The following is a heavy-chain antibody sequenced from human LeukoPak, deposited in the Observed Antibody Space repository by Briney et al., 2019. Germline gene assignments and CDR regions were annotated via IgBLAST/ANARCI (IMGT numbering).Heavy chain of an antibody. CDR1: GGSISSYY. CDR2: IYYSGST. D-gene: IGHD3-22*01. CDR3: ARDRPHKVPYDSSGGDAFDI. Sequence: SETLSLTCTVSGGSISSYYWSWIRQPPGKGLEWIGYIYYSGSTNYNPSLKSRVTISVDTSKNQFSLKLSSVTAADTAVCYCARDRPHKVPYDSSGGDAFDIWGQGTMVTVSS. V-gene: IGHV4-59*01. J-gene: IGHJ3*02.